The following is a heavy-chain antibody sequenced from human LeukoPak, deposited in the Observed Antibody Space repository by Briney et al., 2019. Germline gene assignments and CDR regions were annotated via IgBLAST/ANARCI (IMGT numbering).Heavy chain of an antibody. CDR3: ARGKRLGGYYYDN. V-gene: IGHV4-59*01. D-gene: IGHD3-22*01. CDR2: IYYSGST. Sequence: SETLSLTCTVSGGSISSYYWSWIRQPPGKGLEWIGYIYYSGSTNYNPSLKSRVTISVDTPKNQFSLKLSSVTAADTAVYYCARGKRLGGYYYDNWGQGTRVTVSS. J-gene: IGHJ4*02. CDR1: GGSISSYY.